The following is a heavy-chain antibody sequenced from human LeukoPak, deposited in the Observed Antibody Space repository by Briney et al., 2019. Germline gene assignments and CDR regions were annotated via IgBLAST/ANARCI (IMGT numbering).Heavy chain of an antibody. V-gene: IGHV4-34*01. CDR1: GGSFSGYY. J-gene: IGHJ5*02. Sequence: KPSETLSLTCAVYGGSFSGYYWSWIRQPPGKGLEWIGEINHSGSTNYNPSLKGRVTISVDTSKNQFSLKLSSVTAADTAVYYCASSSVVVAAKFDPWGQGTLVTVSS. CDR3: ASSSVVVAAKFDP. D-gene: IGHD2-15*01. CDR2: INHSGST.